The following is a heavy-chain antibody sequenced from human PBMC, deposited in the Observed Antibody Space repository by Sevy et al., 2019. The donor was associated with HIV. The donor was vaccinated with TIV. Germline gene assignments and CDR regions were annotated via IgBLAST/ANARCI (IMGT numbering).Heavy chain of an antibody. CDR1: GFTFSSYS. CDR3: TRGACTPTSCYLMDV. J-gene: IGHJ6*03. V-gene: IGHV3-21*06. D-gene: IGHD2-2*01. CDR2: ISSSSSYI. Sequence: GGSLRLSCAASGFTFSSYSMNWVRQAPGKGLEWVSSISSSSSYIYYASSVKGRFTISRDNANNSLYLQTNSLGAEDEALYYCTRGACTPTSCYLMDVWGKGTTVTVSS.